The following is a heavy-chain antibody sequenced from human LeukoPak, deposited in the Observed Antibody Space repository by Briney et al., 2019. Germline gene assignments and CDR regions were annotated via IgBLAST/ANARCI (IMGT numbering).Heavy chain of an antibody. V-gene: IGHV4-34*01. CDR3: ARGPIVVVPAAISGNWFDP. D-gene: IGHD2-2*02. J-gene: IGHJ5*02. CDR2: INHSGST. CDR1: GGSFSGYY. Sequence: SETLSLTCAVYGGSFSGYYWSWIRQPPGKGLEWIGEINHSGSTNYNPSLKSRVTISVDTSKNQFSLKLSSVTAADTAVYYCARGPIVVVPAAISGNWFDPWGQGTLVTVSS.